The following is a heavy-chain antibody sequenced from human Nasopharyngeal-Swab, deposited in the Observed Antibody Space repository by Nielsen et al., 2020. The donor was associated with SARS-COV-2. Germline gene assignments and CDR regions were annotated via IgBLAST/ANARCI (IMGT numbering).Heavy chain of an antibody. CDR2: ISGSGGST. CDR3: AKDRVGGYYDFWSGQYEYYFDY. Sequence: WIRQPPGKGLEWVSAISGSGGSTYYADSVKGRFTISRDNSKNTLYLQMNSPRAEDTAVYYCAKDRVGGYYDFWSGQYEYYFDYWGQGTLVTVSS. V-gene: IGHV3-23*01. J-gene: IGHJ4*02. D-gene: IGHD3-3*01.